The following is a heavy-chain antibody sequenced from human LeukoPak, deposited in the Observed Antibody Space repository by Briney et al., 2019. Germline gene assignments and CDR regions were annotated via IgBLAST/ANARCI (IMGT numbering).Heavy chain of an antibody. CDR1: GGSIGWDY. CDR3: AREEYFQDSNGYSYYFHS. V-gene: IGHV4-4*07. J-gene: IGHJ4*02. D-gene: IGHD3-22*01. CDR2: IYKSGST. Sequence: PSETLSLTCTVSGGSIGWDYWSWIRQSAGKGLEWIGRIYKSGSTNYNPSFRSRVTISMDTSKNQFSLNVTSVTAADTAVYYCAREEYFQDSNGYSYYFHSWGQGSLVTVSS.